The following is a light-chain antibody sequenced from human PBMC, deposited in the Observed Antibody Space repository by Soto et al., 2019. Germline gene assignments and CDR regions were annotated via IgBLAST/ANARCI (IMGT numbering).Light chain of an antibody. CDR2: GSS. J-gene: IGKJ5*01. V-gene: IGKV3-20*01. CDR3: QQLYTLPFT. CDR1: QTLSSRH. Sequence: VLTQSPGTLSLSPWERATLSCRASQTLSSRHLAWYQQKPGQAPRLLIYGSSSRATDIPDRFSGSGSGTDFTLTISTLEPEDFAAYHCQQLYTLPFTFGQGTRLEIK.